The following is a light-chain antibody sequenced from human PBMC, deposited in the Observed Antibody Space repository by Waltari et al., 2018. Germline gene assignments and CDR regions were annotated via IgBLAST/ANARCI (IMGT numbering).Light chain of an antibody. CDR1: SSDVGGYDY. V-gene: IGLV2-11*01. J-gene: IGLJ1*01. Sequence: QSALTQPRSVSGSPGQSITIACAGTSSDVGGYDYVSWYQQYPGKAPKLIIYDVTTRPSGAPDLVSGSKAANTASLTISGLQAEDEADYYCCSYAGSYIYVFGSGTKVTVL. CDR3: CSYAGSYIYV. CDR2: DVT.